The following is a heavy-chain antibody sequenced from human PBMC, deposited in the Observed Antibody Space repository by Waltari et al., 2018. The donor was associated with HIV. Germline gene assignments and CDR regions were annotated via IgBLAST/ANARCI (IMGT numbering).Heavy chain of an antibody. V-gene: IGHV3-21*01. Sequence: EVRLLESGGGLVRPGGALRLSCAVSGFRCSVYNMNWVRQGPGKGLEWVASIGSLQNFIHYADSVKGRFTVSRDNAKNSLYLQMNSLTAEDTAVYYCARGPSSGWSWFDPWGQGTLVTVSS. CDR3: ARGPSSGWSWFDP. CDR2: IGSLQNFI. J-gene: IGHJ5*02. CDR1: GFRCSVYN. D-gene: IGHD6-19*01.